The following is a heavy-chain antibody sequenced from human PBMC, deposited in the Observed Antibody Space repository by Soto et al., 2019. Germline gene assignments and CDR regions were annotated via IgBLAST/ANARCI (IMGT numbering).Heavy chain of an antibody. Sequence: SETLSLTCTVSGGSISSSSYYWGWICQPPGKGLEWIGSIYYSGSTYYNPSLKSRVTISVDTSKNQFSLKLSSVTAADTAVYYCASTGIAAAANYFDYWGQGTLVTVSS. D-gene: IGHD6-13*01. CDR1: GGSISSSSYY. V-gene: IGHV4-39*01. J-gene: IGHJ4*02. CDR2: IYYSGST. CDR3: ASTGIAAAANYFDY.